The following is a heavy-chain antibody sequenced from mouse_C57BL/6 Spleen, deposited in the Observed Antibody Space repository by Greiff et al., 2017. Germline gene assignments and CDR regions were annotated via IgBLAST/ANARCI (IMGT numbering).Heavy chain of an antibody. CDR3: PRGLRRTYWYFDV. V-gene: IGHV14-4*01. D-gene: IGHD2-2*01. Sequence: VQLQQSGAELVRPGASVKLSCTASGFNIKDDYMHWVKQRPEQGLEWIGWIDPENGDTEYASKFQGKATITADTSSNTAYLQLSSLTSEDTAVDYCPRGLRRTYWYFDVWGTGTTVTVSS. J-gene: IGHJ1*03. CDR2: IDPENGDT. CDR1: GFNIKDDY.